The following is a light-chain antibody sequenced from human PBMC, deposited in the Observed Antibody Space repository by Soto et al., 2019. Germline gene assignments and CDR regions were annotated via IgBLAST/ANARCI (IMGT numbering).Light chain of an antibody. CDR2: DAS. CDR1: QSVSGY. CDR3: QQRSNWPLT. V-gene: IGKV3-11*01. J-gene: IGKJ4*01. Sequence: EIVLTQSPATLSLSPGERATLSCRASQSVSGYLAWYHQKPGQAPRLLIHDASNRARDIPARFSGSGSGTDFTLTISSLEPEDFAVYYCQQRSNWPLTFGGGTRVEI.